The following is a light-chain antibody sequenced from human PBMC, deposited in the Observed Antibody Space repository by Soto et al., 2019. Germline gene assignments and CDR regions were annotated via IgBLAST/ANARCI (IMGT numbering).Light chain of an antibody. CDR2: DAS. Sequence: EIVLTQSPATLSLSPGERATLSCRASQSVSSYLAWYQQKPGQAPRLLIYDASNRATGIPARFSGSGSGTDFTLTISSLEPEDFAVYYCQQRSNWPLMYTFGQGTQLAIK. J-gene: IGKJ2*01. CDR1: QSVSSY. V-gene: IGKV3-11*01. CDR3: QQRSNWPLMYT.